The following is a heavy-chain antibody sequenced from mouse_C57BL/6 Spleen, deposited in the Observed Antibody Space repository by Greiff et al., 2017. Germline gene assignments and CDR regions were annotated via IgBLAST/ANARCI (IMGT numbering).Heavy chain of an antibody. J-gene: IGHJ3*01. CDR2: IYPGDGDT. CDR3: APNWDSFAY. CDR1: GYAFSSSW. V-gene: IGHV1-82*01. D-gene: IGHD4-1*02. Sequence: VQLQQSGPELVKPGASVKISCKASGYAFSSSWMNWVKQRPGKGLEWIGRIYPGDGDTNYNGKFKGKATLTADKSSSTAYMQLSSLTSEDSAVYFCAPNWDSFAYWGQGTLVTVSA.